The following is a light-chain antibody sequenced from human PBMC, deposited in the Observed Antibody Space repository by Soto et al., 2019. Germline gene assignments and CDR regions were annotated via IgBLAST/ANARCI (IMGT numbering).Light chain of an antibody. CDR1: SSDVGRYRY. V-gene: IGLV2-14*01. Sequence: QSVLTQPASVSGSPGQSITISCTGTSSDVGRYRYVSWYQQHPGKAPKLIIYEVNNRPSGVSFRFSGSKSGNTASLTISGLQAEDEADYYCSSYTSSTAYVFGTGTKVTV. CDR3: SSYTSSTAYV. CDR2: EVN. J-gene: IGLJ1*01.